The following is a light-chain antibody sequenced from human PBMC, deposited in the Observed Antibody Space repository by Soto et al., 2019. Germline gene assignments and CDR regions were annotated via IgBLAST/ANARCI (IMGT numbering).Light chain of an antibody. CDR1: QSDSSNY. J-gene: IGKJ1*01. CDR2: GAS. CDR3: QQFHTYPRT. Sequence: IVLTQSPGTLSLPPVERATLSCRASQSDSSNYLAWYQQKPGQAPRLLIYGASSRATGIPDRLSGSGSGTDFTLTISSVQPEDLATYGCQQFHTYPRTFGQGNKVDI. V-gene: IGKV3-20*01.